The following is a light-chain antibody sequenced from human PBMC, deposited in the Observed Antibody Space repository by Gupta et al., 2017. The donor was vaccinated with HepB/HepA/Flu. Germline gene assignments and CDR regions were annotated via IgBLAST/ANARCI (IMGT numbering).Light chain of an antibody. CDR1: QSVNSN. Sequence: LVLPQPPSPLSVYPGERATLSCRASQSVNSNYLAWYQQQPGQAPRLLIYGPSTRFTGDPARFSGSGSGTEFTLTITSLQSEDFAVYYCEQYNNWPFTFGQGTKLEIK. CDR2: GPS. J-gene: IGKJ2*01. CDR3: EQYNNWPFT. V-gene: IGKV3-15*01.